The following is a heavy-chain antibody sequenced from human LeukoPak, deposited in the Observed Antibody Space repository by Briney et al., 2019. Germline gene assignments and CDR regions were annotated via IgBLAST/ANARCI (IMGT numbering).Heavy chain of an antibody. CDR3: AKGRYSSSWYHYFDY. Sequence: GGSLRLSCAASEFTFSSYAMSWVRQAPGKGLEWVSAISGSGGSTYYADSVKGRFTISRDNSKNTLYLQMNSLRAEDTAVYYCAKGRYSSSWYHYFDYWGQGTLVTVSS. J-gene: IGHJ4*02. V-gene: IGHV3-23*01. D-gene: IGHD6-13*01. CDR1: EFTFSSYA. CDR2: ISGSGGST.